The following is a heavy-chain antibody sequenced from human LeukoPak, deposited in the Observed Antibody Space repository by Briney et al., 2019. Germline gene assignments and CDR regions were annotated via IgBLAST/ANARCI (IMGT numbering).Heavy chain of an antibody. CDR3: GKDLHFYVAMEV. J-gene: IGHJ6*02. V-gene: IGHV3-23*01. CDR1: GFTFSSYA. CDR2: IGSDGST. Sequence: GGSLRLSCSASGFTFSSYALHWVRQAPGKGLEWVSGIGSDGSTHYAESVKGRFAISRENSKSTLHLQMNSLRAEDTALYYCGKDLHFYVAMEVWGQGTTVTVSS. D-gene: IGHD2/OR15-2a*01.